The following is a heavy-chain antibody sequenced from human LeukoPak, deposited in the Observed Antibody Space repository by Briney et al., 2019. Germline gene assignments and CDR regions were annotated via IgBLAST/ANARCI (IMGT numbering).Heavy chain of an antibody. Sequence: GGTLRLSCAASGFTFSTYAMNWVRQAPGKGLEWVSGITGSGGRTFYADSVKGRFTISRDNSKNTLYRQMNSLRAEDTAIYYCAKEGYYDSSGAFDSWGQGTLVTGSS. J-gene: IGHJ4*02. V-gene: IGHV3-23*01. CDR2: ITGSGGRT. CDR3: AKEGYYDSSGAFDS. D-gene: IGHD3-22*01. CDR1: GFTFSTYA.